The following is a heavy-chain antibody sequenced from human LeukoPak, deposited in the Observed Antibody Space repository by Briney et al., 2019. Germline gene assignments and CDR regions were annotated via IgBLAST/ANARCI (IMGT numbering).Heavy chain of an antibody. CDR2: ISSDGDTT. J-gene: IGHJ4*02. CDR1: GFTFSDYW. D-gene: IGHD3-10*01. V-gene: IGHV3-74*01. Sequence: TGGSLRLSCVASGFTFSDYWIHWVRQAPGKGLVWVSRISSDGDTTNYADSVKGRSTISRDNAKNTLYLQMNSLRVEDTAVYYCARDRGPRTGFMVREAYDYWGQGTLVTVSS. CDR3: ARDRGPRTGFMVREAYDY.